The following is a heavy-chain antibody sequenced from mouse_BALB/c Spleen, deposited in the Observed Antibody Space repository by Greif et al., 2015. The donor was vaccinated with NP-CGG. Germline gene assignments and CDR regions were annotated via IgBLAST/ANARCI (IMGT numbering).Heavy chain of an antibody. D-gene: IGHD1-1*02. Sequence: VQLQQSGAELVKPGASVKSSCTASGFNIKDTYMHWVNQRPEQGLEWIGRIDPANGNTKYDPKFQGKATITADTSSNTAYLQLSSLTSEDTAVYYCARDYVYAMDYWGQGTSVTVSS. V-gene: IGHV14-3*02. CDR3: ARDYVYAMDY. CDR2: IDPANGNT. CDR1: GFNIKDTY. J-gene: IGHJ4*01.